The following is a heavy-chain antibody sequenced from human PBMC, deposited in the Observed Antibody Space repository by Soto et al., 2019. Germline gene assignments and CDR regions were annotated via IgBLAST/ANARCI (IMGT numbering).Heavy chain of an antibody. CDR3: AKGGGSARDFDY. V-gene: IGHV3-30*18. CDR1: GFTFGNYG. J-gene: IGHJ4*02. D-gene: IGHD1-26*01. Sequence: VGSLRLSCTGSGFTFGNYGMHWVRRAPGKGLEWVASTSYDGNNKYYADSLKGRFTISRDNSKKMVYLQMTSLGPEDTAVYYCAKGGGSARDFDYWGQGALVTVSS. CDR2: TSYDGNNK.